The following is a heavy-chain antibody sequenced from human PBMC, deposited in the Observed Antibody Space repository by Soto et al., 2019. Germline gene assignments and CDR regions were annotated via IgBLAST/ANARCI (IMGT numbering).Heavy chain of an antibody. CDR3: AREGVQSLTTVTTPGFDP. V-gene: IGHV4-30-4*01. Sequence: QVQLQESGPGLVKPSQTLSLTCSVSGGSVSSDSYNWSWLRQPPGKGLEWVGYISNSGTTNYNPSPKSRLTVSLDTSMNQFSLKLSSVTAADTAVYYCAREGVQSLTTVTTPGFDPWGQGILFTVSS. CDR2: ISNSGTT. J-gene: IGHJ5*02. D-gene: IGHD4-17*01. CDR1: GGSVSSDSYN.